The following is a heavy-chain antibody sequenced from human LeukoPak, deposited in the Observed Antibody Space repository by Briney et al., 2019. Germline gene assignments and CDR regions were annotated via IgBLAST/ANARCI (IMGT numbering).Heavy chain of an antibody. J-gene: IGHJ4*02. CDR2: ISWDGRST. CDR1: GFTFDDYT. D-gene: IGHD7-27*01. CDR3: AKDANRGTYYFDY. V-gene: IGHV3-43*01. Sequence: PGGSLRLSYAASGFTFDDYTMHWVRQAPGKGLEWVSLISWDGRSTYYADSVKGRFTISRDNSKNSLYLQMNSLRTEDTALYYCAKDANRGTYYFDYWGQGTLVTVSS.